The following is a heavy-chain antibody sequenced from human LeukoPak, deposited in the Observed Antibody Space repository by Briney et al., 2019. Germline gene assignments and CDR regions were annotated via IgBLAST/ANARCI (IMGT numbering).Heavy chain of an antibody. CDR1: GGSISSSSYY. CDR2: IYYSGST. V-gene: IGHV4-39*01. Sequence: PSETLSLTCTVSGGSISSSSYYWGWIRQPPGKGLEWIGSIYYSGSTYYNPSLKSRVTISVDMSKNQFSLKLSSVTAADTAVYYCARHVEAHYVWGSYRWPPGFDYWGQGTLVTVSS. D-gene: IGHD3-16*02. CDR3: ARHVEAHYVWGSYRWPPGFDY. J-gene: IGHJ4*02.